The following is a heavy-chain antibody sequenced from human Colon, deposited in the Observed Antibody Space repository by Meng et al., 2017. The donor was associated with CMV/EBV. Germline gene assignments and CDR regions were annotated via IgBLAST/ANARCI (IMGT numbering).Heavy chain of an antibody. V-gene: IGHV3-23*01. Sequence: GESLKISCAASGFTFGTYAMSWVRQAPGKGPEWVSAISSSDGRTSYADSVRGRFTISRDNSKNTLYLQMNSLRAEDTAVYYCAKSPIWVAVAGVLHYWGQGTMVTVSS. CDR1: GFTFGTYA. CDR3: AKSPIWVAVAGVLHY. CDR2: ISSSDGRT. J-gene: IGHJ4*03. D-gene: IGHD6-19*01.